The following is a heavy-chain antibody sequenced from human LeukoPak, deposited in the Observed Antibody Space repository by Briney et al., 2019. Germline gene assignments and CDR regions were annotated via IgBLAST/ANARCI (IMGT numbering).Heavy chain of an antibody. V-gene: IGHV3-30-3*01. J-gene: IGHJ3*02. CDR1: GFTFSSYA. CDR3: AREAYYDFWSGRPGAFDI. CDR2: ISYDGSNK. Sequence: GGSLRLSCAASGFTFSSYAMHWVRQAPGKGLEWVAVISYDGSNKYYADSVKGRFTISRDNSKNTLYLQMNSLRAEDTAVYYCAREAYYDFWSGRPGAFDIWGQGTMVTVSS. D-gene: IGHD3-3*01.